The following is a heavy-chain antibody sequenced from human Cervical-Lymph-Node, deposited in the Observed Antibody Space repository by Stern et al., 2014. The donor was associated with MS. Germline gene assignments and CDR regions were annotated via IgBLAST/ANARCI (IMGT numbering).Heavy chain of an antibody. CDR2: SRNKPNSYTT. J-gene: IGHJ4*02. V-gene: IGHV3-72*01. CDR1: GFTFSDHY. Sequence: EVQLVESGGGLVRPGGSLRLSCAVSGFTFSDHYMDWVRQAPGKGLELVGRSRNKPNSYTTEYAASVKGRFTVSRDDSKNLLYLQMNSLKTDDTAVYYCARGFHSFDSWGQGTLVTVSS. CDR3: ARGFHSFDS.